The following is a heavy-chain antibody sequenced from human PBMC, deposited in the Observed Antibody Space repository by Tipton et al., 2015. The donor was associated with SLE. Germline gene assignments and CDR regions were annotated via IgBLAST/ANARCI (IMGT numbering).Heavy chain of an antibody. Sequence: SLRLSCRDSELIFSGFWMNWVRQAPGKGLEWVANIKKDGSEKNYVDSVRGRFTISRDNVRNSVRLQMNSLRVEDTGVYYCLRGHYDDYRGLGTLVTVSS. V-gene: IGHV3-7*01. CDR2: IKKDGSEK. J-gene: IGHJ4*02. CDR1: ELIFSGFW. CDR3: LRGHYDDY.